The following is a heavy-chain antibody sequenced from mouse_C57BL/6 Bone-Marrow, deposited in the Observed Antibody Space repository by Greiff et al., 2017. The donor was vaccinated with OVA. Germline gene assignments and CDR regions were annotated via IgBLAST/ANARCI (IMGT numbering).Heavy chain of an antibody. D-gene: IGHD1-1*01. CDR2: IDPENGDT. V-gene: IGHV14-4*01. CDR3: TRRGSSYDYYAMDY. J-gene: IGHJ4*01. CDR1: GFNIKDDY. Sequence: EVQLQQSGAELVRPGASVKLSCTASGFNIKDDYMHWVKQRPEQGLEWIGWIDPENGDTEYASKFQGKATITADTSSNTAYLQLSSLTSEDTAVYYCTRRGSSYDYYAMDYWGQGTSVTVSS.